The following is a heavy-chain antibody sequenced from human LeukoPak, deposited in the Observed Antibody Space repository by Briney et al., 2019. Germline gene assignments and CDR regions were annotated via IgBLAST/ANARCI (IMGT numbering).Heavy chain of an antibody. V-gene: IGHV1-69*05. Sequence: ASVKVSCKASGGTFSSYAISWVRQAPGQGLEWMGGIIPIFGTANYAQKFQGRVTITTDESTSTAYMELSSLRSEDTAVYYCARAKFYYDSSGYYYIFGYWGQGTLVTVSS. J-gene: IGHJ4*02. CDR2: IIPIFGTA. CDR3: ARAKFYYDSSGYYYIFGY. D-gene: IGHD3-22*01. CDR1: GGTFSSYA.